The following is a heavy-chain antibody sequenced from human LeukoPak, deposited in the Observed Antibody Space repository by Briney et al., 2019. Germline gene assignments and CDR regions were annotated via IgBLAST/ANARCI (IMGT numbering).Heavy chain of an antibody. J-gene: IGHJ3*01. Sequence: GGSLRLSCAASGFTFSTYGMHWVRQAPGKRLEWVAVIWFDGSNQYYVDSVRGRFSISRDNSKNTLYLQMNTLRAEDTGVYYCARDRGSGDSFDLWGQGAMVTVSS. CDR1: GFTFSTYG. D-gene: IGHD6-19*01. V-gene: IGHV3-33*01. CDR3: ARDRGSGDSFDL. CDR2: IWFDGSNQ.